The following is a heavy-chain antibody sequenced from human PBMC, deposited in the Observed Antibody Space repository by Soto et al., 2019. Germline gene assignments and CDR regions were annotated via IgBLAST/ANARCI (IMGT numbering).Heavy chain of an antibody. D-gene: IGHD3-9*01. CDR3: ARDHYDILTGIGSKGRDAFDI. V-gene: IGHV4-4*02. J-gene: IGHJ3*02. Sequence: QVQLQESGPGLVKPSGTLSLTCAVSGGSISSSNWWSWVRQPPGKGLEWIGEIYHSGSTNYNPSLKSRVTISVDKSTNQFSLKLSSVTAADTAVYYCARDHYDILTGIGSKGRDAFDIWGQGTMVTVSS. CDR1: GGSISSSNW. CDR2: IYHSGST.